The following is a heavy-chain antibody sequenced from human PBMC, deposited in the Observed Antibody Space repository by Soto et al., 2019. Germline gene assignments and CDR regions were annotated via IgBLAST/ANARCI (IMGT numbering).Heavy chain of an antibody. CDR1: GFSLSTSGMC. D-gene: IGHD4-17*01. Sequence: SGPTLVNPTQTLTLTCTFSGFSLSTSGMCVSWIRQPPGKALEWLARIDWDDDKYYSTSLKTRLTISKDTSKNQVVLTITNMDPVDTATYYCARISSYGDYVYFDYWGQGTLVTVSS. CDR3: ARISSYGDYVYFDY. J-gene: IGHJ4*02. V-gene: IGHV2-70*11. CDR2: IDWDDDK.